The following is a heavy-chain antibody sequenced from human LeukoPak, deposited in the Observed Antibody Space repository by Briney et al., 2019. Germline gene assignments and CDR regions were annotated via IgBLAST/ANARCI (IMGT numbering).Heavy chain of an antibody. J-gene: IGHJ4*02. D-gene: IGHD3-22*01. V-gene: IGHV1-2*02. CDR2: INPNSGGT. CDR1: GYTFTDYY. CDR3: ARAISDAYYYDSSGYYFDY. Sequence: ASVKVSCTSSGYTFTDYYIHWVRQAPGQGLEWMGWINPNSGGTNYAQNFQDRVTMTRDTSISTAYMELSSLRSEDTAVYYCARAISDAYYYDSSGYYFDYWGQGTLVTVSS.